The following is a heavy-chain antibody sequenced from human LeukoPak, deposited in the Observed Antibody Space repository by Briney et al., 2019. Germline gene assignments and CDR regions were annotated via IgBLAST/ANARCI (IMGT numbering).Heavy chain of an antibody. CDR1: GFTFSSYG. CDR3: ARSLTYYDFWSGYYDYYYYGMDV. D-gene: IGHD3-3*01. V-gene: IGHV3-33*01. J-gene: IGHJ6*02. CDR2: IWCDGSNK. Sequence: GGSLRLSCAASGFTFSSYGMHWVRQAPGKGLEWVAVIWCDGSNKYYADSVKGRFTISRDNSKNTLYLQMNSLRAEDTAVYYCARSLTYYDFWSGYYDYYYYGMDVWGQGTTVTVSS.